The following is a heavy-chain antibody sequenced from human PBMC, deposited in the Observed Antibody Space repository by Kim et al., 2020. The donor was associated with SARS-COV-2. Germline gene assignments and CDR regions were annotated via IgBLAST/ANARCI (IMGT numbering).Heavy chain of an antibody. CDR1: GFTFSAYT. CDR2: ISGSTTYI. D-gene: IGHD2-21*02. V-gene: IGHV3-21*06. CDR3: ARGGGYCGGDCYGIDY. J-gene: IGHJ4*02. Sequence: GGSLRLSCAASGFTFSAYTMNWVRQAPGKGLEWVSSISGSTTYIYYEDSVKGRFSISRDNAKNSLYLQMNSLRAEDTAVYYCARGGGYCGGDCYGIDYWGQGILVTVSA.